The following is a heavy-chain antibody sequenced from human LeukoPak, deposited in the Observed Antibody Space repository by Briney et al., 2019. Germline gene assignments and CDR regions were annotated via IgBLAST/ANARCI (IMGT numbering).Heavy chain of an antibody. Sequence: GGSLRLSCAASGFTVSNYYMSWVRQAPGKGLEWVSVIYSGDNTFYADSVKGRFTISRDNSKNTLYLQMNSLRVEDTAVYYCARDQGAAAGNWGQGTLVTVSS. J-gene: IGHJ4*02. CDR2: IYSGDNT. CDR1: GFTVSNYY. CDR3: ARDQGAAAGN. D-gene: IGHD6-13*01. V-gene: IGHV3-66*01.